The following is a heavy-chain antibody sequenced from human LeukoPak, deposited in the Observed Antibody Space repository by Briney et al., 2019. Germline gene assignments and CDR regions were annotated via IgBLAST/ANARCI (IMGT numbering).Heavy chain of an antibody. Sequence: PSETLSLTCTVSGGSISSYSWSWIRQPAGKGLEWVGHIYTSGTNNYNPSLKSRVTMSVDTSKNQFSLKLSSVTAADTAVYYCARATSSGMVRYYYGMDVWGQGTTVTVSS. J-gene: IGHJ6*02. CDR2: IYTSGTN. CDR1: GGSISSYS. V-gene: IGHV4-4*07. CDR3: ARATSSGMVRYYYGMDV. D-gene: IGHD3-10*01.